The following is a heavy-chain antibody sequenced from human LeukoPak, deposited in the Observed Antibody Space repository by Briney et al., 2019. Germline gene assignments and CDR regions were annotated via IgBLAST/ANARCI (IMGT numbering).Heavy chain of an antibody. CDR3: ARHPRVLRYFDWSTDAFDI. CDR1: GGSISSYY. CDR2: IYYSGST. D-gene: IGHD3-9*01. Sequence: PSETLSLTCTVSGGSISSYYWSWIRQPPGKGLEWIGYIYYSGSTNYNPSLKSRVTISVDTSKNQFSLKLSPVTAADTAVYYCARHPRVLRYFDWSTDAFDIWGQGTMVTVSS. J-gene: IGHJ3*02. V-gene: IGHV4-59*08.